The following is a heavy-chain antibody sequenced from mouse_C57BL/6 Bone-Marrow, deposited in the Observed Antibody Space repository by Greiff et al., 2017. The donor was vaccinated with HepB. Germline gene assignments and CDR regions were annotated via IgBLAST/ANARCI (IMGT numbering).Heavy chain of an antibody. Sequence: QVQLQQPGAELVKPGASVKLSCKASGYTFTSYWMHWVKQRPGQGLEWIGMIHPNSGSTNYNEKYKSKATLTVDKSSSTASMQLSSLTSEDSAVYYCARWGVYYYGSSSYYAMDYWGQGTSVTVSS. CDR3: ARWGVYYYGSSSYYAMDY. CDR2: IHPNSGST. CDR1: GYTFTSYW. D-gene: IGHD1-1*01. J-gene: IGHJ4*01. V-gene: IGHV1-64*01.